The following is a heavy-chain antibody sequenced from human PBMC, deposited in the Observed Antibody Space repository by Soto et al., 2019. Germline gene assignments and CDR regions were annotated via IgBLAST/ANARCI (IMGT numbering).Heavy chain of an antibody. J-gene: IGHJ6*02. CDR3: ARYHDSAKYDMYA. Sequence: SETLSLTCAVYGGSFSGYYWSWIRQPPGKGLEWIGEINHSGSTDYNPSLKSRVTISVDTSKNQFSLKLSSVTAADTAVYYCARYHDSAKYDMYACGQDTTVTISS. V-gene: IGHV4-34*01. CDR2: INHSGST. CDR1: GGSFSGYY. D-gene: IGHD3-10*01.